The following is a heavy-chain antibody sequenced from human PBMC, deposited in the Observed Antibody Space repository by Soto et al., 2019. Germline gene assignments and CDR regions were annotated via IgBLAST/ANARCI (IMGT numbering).Heavy chain of an antibody. Sequence: SETLSLTCTVSGGSISSYYWSWIRQPPGKGLEWIGYIYYSGSTNYNPSLKSRVTISVDTSKNQFSLKLSSVTAADTAVYYCARYKAARYYGMDVWGQGTTVTVSS. D-gene: IGHD6-6*01. J-gene: IGHJ6*02. CDR1: GGSISSYY. CDR3: ARYKAARYYGMDV. CDR2: IYYSGST. V-gene: IGHV4-59*01.